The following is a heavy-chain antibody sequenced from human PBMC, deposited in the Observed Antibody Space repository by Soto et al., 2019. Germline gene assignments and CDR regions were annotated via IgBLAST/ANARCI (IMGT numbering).Heavy chain of an antibody. V-gene: IGHV3-23*01. CDR3: ASCPTAVGGTTYYFDY. J-gene: IGHJ4*01. CDR1: GFTFSRYA. Sequence: GGFLSLSCAASGFTFSRYAMSWVRQAPGKGLEWVSSISTSDHTTYYADSVKGRFTISTDNSKNTLYVQMNGLRVEDTAVYYCASCPTAVGGTTYYFDYWGHGALVTVSS. CDR2: ISTSDHTT. D-gene: IGHD6-19*01.